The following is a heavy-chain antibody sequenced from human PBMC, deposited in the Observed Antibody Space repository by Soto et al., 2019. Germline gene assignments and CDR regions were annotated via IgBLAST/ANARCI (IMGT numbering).Heavy chain of an antibody. CDR3: ARNDDSSGYYSSYYYGMDV. D-gene: IGHD3-22*01. J-gene: IGHJ6*02. CDR2: INGGSGET. V-gene: IGHV1-3*01. CDR1: GYVKTSYS. Sequence: GASVALCCKACGYVKTSYSRQWVCQAHGERLEWMGWINGGSGETKYSQKFQGRVTITRDTSASTAYMELSSLRSEDTAVYYCARNDDSSGYYSSYYYGMDVWGQGTTVTVSS.